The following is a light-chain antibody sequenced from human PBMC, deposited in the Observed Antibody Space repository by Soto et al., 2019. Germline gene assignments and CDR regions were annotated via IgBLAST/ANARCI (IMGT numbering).Light chain of an antibody. J-gene: IGKJ2*01. Sequence: DIQVTQSPSSLSASVGDRVTITCRTSQGVSTFLNWYRQKPGEAPKLLIYAASTLHSVVPSRFSGSGSETDFTLTINSLQPEDFATYYCQQTYISPGTFGQGTKVEIK. CDR3: QQTYISPGT. CDR2: AAS. V-gene: IGKV1-39*01. CDR1: QGVSTF.